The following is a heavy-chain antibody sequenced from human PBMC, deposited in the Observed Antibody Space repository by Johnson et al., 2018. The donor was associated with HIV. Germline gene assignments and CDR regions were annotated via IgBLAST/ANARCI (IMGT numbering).Heavy chain of an antibody. Sequence: QMQLVESGGGLVQPGGSLRLSCAASGFTFSSYAMHWVRQAPGKGLEWVAFIRYDGSNKYYADSVKGRFTISRDNSKNTLYLQMNSLRAEDTAVYYCAKERYMGSTTLADAFDMWGQGTMVTVSS. D-gene: IGHD1-26*01. CDR3: AKERYMGSTTLADAFDM. V-gene: IGHV3-30*02. CDR2: IRYDGSNK. CDR1: GFTFSSYA. J-gene: IGHJ3*02.